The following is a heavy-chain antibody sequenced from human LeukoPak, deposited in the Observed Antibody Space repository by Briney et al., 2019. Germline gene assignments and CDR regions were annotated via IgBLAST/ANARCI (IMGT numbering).Heavy chain of an antibody. CDR1: GFTFNTYTM. Sequence: GSLRLSCAASGFTFNTYTMNWVRQAPGKGLEWIGEIHHGGSTNYNPSLKSRVTISIDKSKNQFSLKMSSVTAADTAVYYCARSRDTTNYYGMDVWGQGTTVTVSS. CDR3: ARSRDTTNYYGMDV. CDR2: IHHGGST. J-gene: IGHJ6*02. V-gene: IGHV4-4*02. D-gene: IGHD1-26*01.